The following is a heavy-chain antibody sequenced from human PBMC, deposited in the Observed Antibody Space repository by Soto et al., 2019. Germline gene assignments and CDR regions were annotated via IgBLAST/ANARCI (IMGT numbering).Heavy chain of an antibody. CDR2: IYYSGST. CDR1: GGSISSSSYY. J-gene: IGHJ6*02. V-gene: IGHV4-39*01. D-gene: IGHD3-10*01. Sequence: SETLSLTCTVSGGSISSSSYYWGWIRQPPGKGLECIGSIYYSGSTYYNPSLKSRVTISVDTSKNQFSLKLSSVTAADTAVYYCASSDYYGSGSYYTYYGMDVWGQGTTVT. CDR3: ASSDYYGSGSYYTYYGMDV.